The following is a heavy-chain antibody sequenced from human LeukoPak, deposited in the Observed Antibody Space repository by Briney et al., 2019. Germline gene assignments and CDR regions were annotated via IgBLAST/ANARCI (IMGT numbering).Heavy chain of an antibody. Sequence: SSETLSLTCTVSGGSISSNSNYWAWIRQPPGRGLEWIGSISYGGSTYYSPSLESRVTISIDTSKNQFSLNLRSVTAADTAVYYCARQALWFFDHWGQGTLVTVSS. CDR2: ISYGGST. J-gene: IGHJ4*02. CDR1: GGSISSNSNY. D-gene: IGHD2-21*01. CDR3: ARQALWFFDH. V-gene: IGHV4-39*01.